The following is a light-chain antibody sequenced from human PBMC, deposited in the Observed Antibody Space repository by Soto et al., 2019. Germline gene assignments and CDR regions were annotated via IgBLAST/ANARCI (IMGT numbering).Light chain of an antibody. CDR2: AAS. V-gene: IGKV1-39*01. CDR1: QSISNS. J-gene: IGKJ1*01. Sequence: DIQMTQSPSSLSASAGERVTITCRASQSISNSLNWYQQKPGKAPTALIYAASSLQSGVPSRFSGSGSGTDFTLTISSLQPYDFATSYCQHSSIPPPTFGQGTKVDIK. CDR3: QHSSIPPPT.